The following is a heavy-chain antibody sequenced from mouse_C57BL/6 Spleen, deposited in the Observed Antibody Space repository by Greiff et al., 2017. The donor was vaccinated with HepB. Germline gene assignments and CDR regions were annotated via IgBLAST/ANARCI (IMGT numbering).Heavy chain of an antibody. Sequence: ESGPGLVKPSPSLSLTCSVTGYSITSGYYWNWIRQFPGNKLEWMGYISYDGSNNYNPSLKNRISITRDTSKNQFFLKLNSVTTEDTATYYCARERGFAYWGQGTLVTVSA. V-gene: IGHV3-6*01. CDR1: GYSITSGYY. CDR2: ISYDGSN. CDR3: ARERGFAY. J-gene: IGHJ3*01.